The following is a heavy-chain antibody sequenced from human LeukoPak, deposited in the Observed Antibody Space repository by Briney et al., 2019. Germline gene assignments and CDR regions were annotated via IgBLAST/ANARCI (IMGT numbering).Heavy chain of an antibody. J-gene: IGHJ4*02. D-gene: IGHD6-13*01. CDR1: GGSISSHY. V-gene: IGHV4-59*11. Sequence: SETLSLTCTVSGGSISSHYWSWIRQPPGKGLEWIGYIYYSGSTNYNPSLKSRVTISVDTSKNQFSLKLSSVTAADTAVYYCARDLYSSSWLNYFDYWGQGILVTVSS. CDR3: ARDLYSSSWLNYFDY. CDR2: IYYSGST.